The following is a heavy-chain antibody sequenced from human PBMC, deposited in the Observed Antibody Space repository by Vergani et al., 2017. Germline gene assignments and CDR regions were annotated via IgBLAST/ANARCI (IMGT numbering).Heavy chain of an antibody. D-gene: IGHD3-10*01. Sequence: QVQLVQSGAEVKKPGASVKVSCKASGYTFTGYYMHWVRQAPGQGLEWMGWINPNSGGTNYAQKFQGRVTMTRDTSNSTAYMELSRLRSDDTAVYYCARGLPYYYGSGSYGYWGQGTLVTVSS. V-gene: IGHV1-2*02. J-gene: IGHJ4*02. CDR2: INPNSGGT. CDR1: GYTFTGYY. CDR3: ARGLPYYYGSGSYGY.